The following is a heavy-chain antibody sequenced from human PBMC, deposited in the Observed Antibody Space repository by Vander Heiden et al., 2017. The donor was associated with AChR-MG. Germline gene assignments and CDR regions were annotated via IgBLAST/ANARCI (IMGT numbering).Heavy chain of an antibody. J-gene: IGHJ4*02. D-gene: IGHD6-19*01. V-gene: IGHV1-2*04. CDR3: ARAVAGAGNYDFDY. CDR2: INPNSGGK. Sequence: QEQRVQSGAEVKKRGASVKVSCKAYGYTCPCYFMHWARQAPGQGLGWMGWINPNSGGKNYAQKFQSWVTITRDTSISTAYMELGRVRSDDTAVYYCARAVAGAGNYDFDYWGQGTLVTVSS. CDR1: GYTCPCYF.